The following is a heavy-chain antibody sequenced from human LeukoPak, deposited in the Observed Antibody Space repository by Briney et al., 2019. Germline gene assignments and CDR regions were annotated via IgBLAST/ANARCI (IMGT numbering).Heavy chain of an antibody. V-gene: IGHV3-23*01. J-gene: IGHJ6*03. CDR2: ISGSDGTA. Sequence: GRSLRLSRAASGSIFSSHDMSCVRHPPGNGREWVSAISGSDGTAYYADSVKGRFTISRDNSKNTLYLQMNSLGAEDTAAYYCAKASGNYHYTDLWGKGTTVTVSS. CDR3: AKASGNYHYTDL. CDR1: GSIFSSHD.